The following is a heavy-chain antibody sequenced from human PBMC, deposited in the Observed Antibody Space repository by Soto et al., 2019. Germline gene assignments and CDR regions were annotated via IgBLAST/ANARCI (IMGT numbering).Heavy chain of an antibody. V-gene: IGHV3-74*01. CDR2: INTDGSST. D-gene: IGHD3-10*01. CDR1: GFTFSNYW. J-gene: IGHJ4*02. Sequence: EVPLVESGGGLVQPGGSLRLSCAASGFTFSNYWMHWVRQVPGKGLVWVSRINTDGSSTRYADSVKGRFTISRDNAKNTVYLPIISLRAEDTAVYYCARIGFGELWAFDYWGQGTLVTVSS. CDR3: ARIGFGELWAFDY.